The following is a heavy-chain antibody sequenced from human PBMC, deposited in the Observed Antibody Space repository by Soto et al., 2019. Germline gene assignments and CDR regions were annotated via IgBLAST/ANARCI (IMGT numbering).Heavy chain of an antibody. CDR2: IYHSGST. J-gene: IGHJ6*02. CDR3: ANCFMREYGMDV. CDR1: GGSVRSGSYY. V-gene: IGHV4-61*01. Sequence: PSETLSLTCTVSGGSVRSGSYYWTWIRQPPGKGLEWIGYIYHSGSTNYNPSLKSRVTISVDTSKNQFSLKLRSVTAADTAVYYCANCFMREYGMDVWGQGTTVTVSS. D-gene: IGHD3-16*01.